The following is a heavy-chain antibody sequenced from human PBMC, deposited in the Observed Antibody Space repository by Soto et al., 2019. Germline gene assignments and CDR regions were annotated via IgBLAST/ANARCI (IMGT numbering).Heavy chain of an antibody. D-gene: IGHD1-1*01. CDR2: INAGNGNT. CDR1: GYTFTTYA. CDR3: ARRVNSPELLDP. V-gene: IGHV1-3*01. Sequence: ASVKVSCKASGYTFTTYAIHWVRQAPGQGLEWMGWINAGNGNTEFSERFRGRVTITRDTSASTAHMELTGLTSEDTAVYYCARRVNSPELLDPCGQGTLVPVSS. J-gene: IGHJ5*02.